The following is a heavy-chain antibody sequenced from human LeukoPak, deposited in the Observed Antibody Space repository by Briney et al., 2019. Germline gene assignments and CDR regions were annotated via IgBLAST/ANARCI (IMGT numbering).Heavy chain of an antibody. D-gene: IGHD6-13*01. V-gene: IGHV4-59*08. CDR3: ARLTFSSSRTSYWYFDL. CDR1: GGSFSIYY. Sequence: SETLSLTCTVSGGSFSIYYWSWIRQPPGKGLEWIGYIDYTGSTNYNSSLKSRVTISGDTSKKQFSLKLSFVTAADTAVYYCARLTFSSSRTSYWYFDLWGRGTLVTVSS. CDR2: IDYTGST. J-gene: IGHJ2*01.